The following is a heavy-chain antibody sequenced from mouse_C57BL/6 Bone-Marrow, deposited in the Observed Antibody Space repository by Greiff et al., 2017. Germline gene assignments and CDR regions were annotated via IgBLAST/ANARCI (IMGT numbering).Heavy chain of an antibody. V-gene: IGHV5-9*01. Sequence: EVKLVESGGGLVKPGGSLKLSCAASGFTFSSYTMSWVRQTPEKRLQWVAAISGGGGNTYYPDSVKGRFTISRDNDKKIRYLQMSRLRSEDTALYYGSRQVNTLVGTKYCDVWGTGTTVTVSS. CDR3: SRQVNTLVGTKYCDV. J-gene: IGHJ1*03. CDR1: GFTFSSYT. D-gene: IGHD1-1*01. CDR2: ISGGGGNT.